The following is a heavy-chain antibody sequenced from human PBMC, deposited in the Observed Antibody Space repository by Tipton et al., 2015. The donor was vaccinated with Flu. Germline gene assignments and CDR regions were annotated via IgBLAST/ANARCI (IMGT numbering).Heavy chain of an antibody. CDR2: IFPGDSNT. CDR3: ATNYDYYASAL. J-gene: IGHJ6*02. V-gene: IGHV5-51*03. CDR1: GYTFTSYW. Sequence: VQLVQSGAEVKKPGESLKISCKGSGYTFTSYWIAWVRQMPGKGLEWMGIIFPGDSNTKYSPSFQGQVTISADKSISTAYLQWSSLKASDTAMYFCATNYDYYASALWGQGTTVTVSS.